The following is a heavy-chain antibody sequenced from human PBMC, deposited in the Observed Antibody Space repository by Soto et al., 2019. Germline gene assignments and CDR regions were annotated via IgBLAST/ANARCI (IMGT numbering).Heavy chain of an antibody. J-gene: IGHJ5*02. Sequence: SVKVSCKASGGTFSSYARCWVRQAPGQGLEWMGGIIPIFGTANYAQKFQGRVTITADESTSTAYMELSSLRSEDTAVYCCARGYCSGGSCYYEGSNWLDPWGQGTLVTVSS. CDR2: IIPIFGTA. D-gene: IGHD2-15*01. CDR3: ARGYCSGGSCYYEGSNWLDP. CDR1: GGTFSSYA. V-gene: IGHV1-69*13.